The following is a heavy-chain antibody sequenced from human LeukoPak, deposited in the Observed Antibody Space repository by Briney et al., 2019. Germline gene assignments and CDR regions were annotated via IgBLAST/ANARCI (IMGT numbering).Heavy chain of an antibody. Sequence: PSETLSLTCTVSGGSISSYYWSWIRQPPGKGLEWIGYIYYSGSTNYNPSLKSRVTISVDTSKNQFSLKLSSVTAADTAVCYCARDSIRDFWSGYYSGHYYYMDVWGKGTTVTVSS. D-gene: IGHD3-3*01. CDR2: IYYSGST. J-gene: IGHJ6*03. V-gene: IGHV4-59*01. CDR3: ARDSIRDFWSGYYSGHYYYMDV. CDR1: GGSISSYY.